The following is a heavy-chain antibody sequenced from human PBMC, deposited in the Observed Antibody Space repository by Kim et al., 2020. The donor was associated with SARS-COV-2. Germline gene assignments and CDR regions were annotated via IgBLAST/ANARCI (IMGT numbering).Heavy chain of an antibody. CDR2: INHSGST. CDR1: GGSFSGYY. D-gene: IGHD6-19*01. V-gene: IGHV4-34*01. CDR3: ARAPIVEDYIAVAAYYYYYGMDV. J-gene: IGHJ6*02. Sequence: SETLSLTCAVYGGSFSGYYWSWIRQPPGKGLEWIGEINHSGSTNYNPSLKSRVTISVDTSKNQFSLKLSSVTAADTAVYYCARAPIVEDYIAVAAYYYYYGMDVWGQGTTVTVSS.